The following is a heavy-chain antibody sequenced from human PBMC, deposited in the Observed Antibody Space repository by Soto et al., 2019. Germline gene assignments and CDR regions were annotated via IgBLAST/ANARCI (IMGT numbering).Heavy chain of an antibody. D-gene: IGHD3-9*01. CDR2: ISGSGGST. J-gene: IGHJ4*02. CDR3: AKEGGNYDILTGPPPPDY. Sequence: GGSLRLSCAASGFTFSSYAMSWVRQAPGKGLEWVSAISGSGGSTYYADSVKGWFTISRDNSKNTLYLQMNSLRAEDMAGYYCAKEGGNYDILTGPPPPDYWGQGTLVTVSS. CDR1: GFTFSSYA. V-gene: IGHV3-23*01.